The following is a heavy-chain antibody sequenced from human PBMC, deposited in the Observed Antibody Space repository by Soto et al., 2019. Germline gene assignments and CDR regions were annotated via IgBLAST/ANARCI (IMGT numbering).Heavy chain of an antibody. CDR1: GFTFSDHY. CDR3: ARVLRGYSGLEDYYDY. D-gene: IGHD5-12*01. Sequence: GGSLRLSCAVSGFTFSDHYMDWVRQAPGKGLEWVARTRDKARSYTTEYAASVKGRFSISRDDSKNSVYLQMISLKTEDTAVYYCARVLRGYSGLEDYYDYWGQGALVTVSS. CDR2: TRDKARSYTT. V-gene: IGHV3-72*01. J-gene: IGHJ4*02.